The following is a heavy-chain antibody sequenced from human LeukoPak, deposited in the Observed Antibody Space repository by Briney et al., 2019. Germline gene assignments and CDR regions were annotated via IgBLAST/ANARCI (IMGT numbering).Heavy chain of an antibody. CDR1: GGSISSYY. CDR3: ARYVGGYCSSTSCPSVGMDV. V-gene: IGHV4-59*01. J-gene: IGHJ6*02. Sequence: SETLSLTCAVAGGSISSYYWSWSRRPPGKGLEWIGYIYYSGSTNYNPSLKSRVTISVDTSKNQFSLKLSSVTAADTAVYYCARYVGGYCSSTSCPSVGMDVWGQGTTVTVSS. D-gene: IGHD2-2*01. CDR2: IYYSGST.